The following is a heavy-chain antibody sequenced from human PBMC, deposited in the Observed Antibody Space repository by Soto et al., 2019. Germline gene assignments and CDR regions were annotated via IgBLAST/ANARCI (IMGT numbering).Heavy chain of an antibody. V-gene: IGHV3-23*01. CDR1: GFTFRNYA. Sequence: XGSLRLSCAASGFTFRNYAMTWARQAPGKGLEWVSSLLRSGSSAYYADSVRGRFTISSDTSANSLYLQMDNLRAEDTAIYYCAKDAISGDGIWLMDSWGQGTVVTVSS. CDR2: LLRSGSSA. J-gene: IGHJ5*02. CDR3: AKDAISGDGIWLMDS. D-gene: IGHD4-17*01.